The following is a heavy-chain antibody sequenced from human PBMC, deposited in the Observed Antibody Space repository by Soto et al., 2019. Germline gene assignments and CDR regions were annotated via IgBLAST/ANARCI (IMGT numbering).Heavy chain of an antibody. Sequence: QVQLVQSGAEVKKPGASVKVSCKASGYTFTSYGISWVRQAPGQGLEWMGWIGAYNGNTNYAQKLQGRVTMTTDTSPCTAYMELRSLRPDDTAVYYCATRQEGALAGRYFDLWGRGTLVTVSS. J-gene: IGHJ2*01. CDR2: IGAYNGNT. V-gene: IGHV1-18*01. CDR3: ATRQEGALAGRYFDL. D-gene: IGHD6-19*01. CDR1: GYTFTSYG.